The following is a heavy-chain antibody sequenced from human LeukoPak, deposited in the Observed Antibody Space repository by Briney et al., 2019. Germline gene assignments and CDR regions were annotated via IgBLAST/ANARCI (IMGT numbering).Heavy chain of an antibody. D-gene: IGHD3-9*01. CDR3: ARSIGLTGGGVDV. J-gene: IGHJ6*02. Sequence: GGSLRLSCAASGFTFSDYNMIWVRQAPGKGLEWVSYITNSGTTIHYADSVKGRFTISRDNAKNSLYLQMNSLRAEDTAVYYCARSIGLTGGGVDVWGQGTTVTVSS. CDR2: ITNSGTTI. V-gene: IGHV3-11*01. CDR1: GFTFSDYN.